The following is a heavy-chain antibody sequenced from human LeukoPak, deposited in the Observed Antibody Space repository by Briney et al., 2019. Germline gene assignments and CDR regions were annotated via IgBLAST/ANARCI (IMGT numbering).Heavy chain of an antibody. J-gene: IGHJ4*02. D-gene: IGHD6-19*01. V-gene: IGHV3-74*01. Sequence: GGSLRLSCAASGLTFSKYWMLWVRQAPGKGLESVSRINTDGTVTTYADSVKGRFTVSRDNADNTMFLQMNSVRDEDTAVYHCATKQWLAPPPDSWGQGTPVTVSS. CDR2: INTDGTVT. CDR3: ATKQWLAPPPDS. CDR1: GLTFSKYW.